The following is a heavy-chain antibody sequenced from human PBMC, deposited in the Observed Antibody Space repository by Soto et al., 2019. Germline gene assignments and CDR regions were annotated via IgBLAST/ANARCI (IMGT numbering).Heavy chain of an antibody. CDR2: ISGYNGNT. V-gene: IGHV1-18*01. CDR1: GYTFASYG. Sequence: ASVKVSRKASGYTFASYGINWVRQAPGQGLEWMGWISGYNGNTKYAQKFRGRVTMTTDTSTSTAYMELGSLRSDDTALYYCARDGIAARPPPDYWGQGTLVTVSS. CDR3: ARDGIAARPPPDY. J-gene: IGHJ4*02. D-gene: IGHD6-6*01.